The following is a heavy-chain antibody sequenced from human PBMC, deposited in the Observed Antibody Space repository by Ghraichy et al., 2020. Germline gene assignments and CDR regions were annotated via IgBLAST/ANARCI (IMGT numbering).Heavy chain of an antibody. D-gene: IGHD2-8*01. V-gene: IGHV4-59*02. CDR3: ARDILFYYLFSSEDRGMDV. J-gene: IGHJ6*02. Sequence: SETLSLTCTVSGVSVSDYYWSWIRQTPGKGLEWMGYISYSESTSYNPSLKRRLTMSLDTSKRQFSLRLSSVTAADTAVYYCARDILFYYLFSSEDRGMDVWCQGTTVTVSS. CDR1: GVSVSDYY. CDR2: ISYSEST.